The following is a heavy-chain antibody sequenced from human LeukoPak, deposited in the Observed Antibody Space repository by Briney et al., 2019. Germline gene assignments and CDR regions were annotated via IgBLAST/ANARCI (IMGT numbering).Heavy chain of an antibody. CDR2: IYYSGST. V-gene: IGHV4-59*12. CDR3: ARSISSSWWEFFQH. Sequence: SETLSLTCTVSGGSISNYYWSWIRQPPGKGLEWIGYIYYSGSTNYNPSLKSRVTMSVDTSKNQFSLKLSSVTAADTAVYYCARSISSSWWEFFQHWGQGTLVSVSS. D-gene: IGHD6-13*01. CDR1: GGSISNYY. J-gene: IGHJ1*01.